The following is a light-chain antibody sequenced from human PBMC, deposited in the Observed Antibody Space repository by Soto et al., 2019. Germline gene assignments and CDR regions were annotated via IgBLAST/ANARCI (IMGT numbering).Light chain of an antibody. V-gene: IGLV2-14*01. Sequence: QSVLTQPASVSGSPGQSITISCTGASSDVGRYDYVSWYQLHPGKAPKLIIYEVSNRPSGVSNRFSGSKSGNTASLTISGLRAEDEADYYYNSYTSSTAYVFGTGTKVTVL. J-gene: IGLJ1*01. CDR1: SSDVGRYDY. CDR2: EVS. CDR3: NSYTSSTAYV.